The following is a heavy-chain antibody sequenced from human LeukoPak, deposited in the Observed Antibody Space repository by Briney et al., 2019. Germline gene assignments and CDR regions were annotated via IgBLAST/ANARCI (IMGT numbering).Heavy chain of an antibody. CDR3: ARESGCSSTSCYVARAFDI. CDR2: IWYDGSNK. D-gene: IGHD2-2*01. J-gene: IGHJ3*02. CDR1: GFTFSTYG. V-gene: IGHV3-33*08. Sequence: GGSLRLSCAASGFTFSTYGMHWVRQAPGKGLEWVAVIWYDGSNKYYADSVKGRFTISRDNSKNTLYLQMNSLRAEDTAVYYCARESGCSSTSCYVARAFDIWGQGTMVTVSS.